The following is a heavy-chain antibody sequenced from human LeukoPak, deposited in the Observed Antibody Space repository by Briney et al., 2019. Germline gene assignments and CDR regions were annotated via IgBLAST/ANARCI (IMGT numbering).Heavy chain of an antibody. Sequence: MTSQTLSLTCAVSGGSISSGGYYWSWIRQPPGKGLEWIGHVFYTGSSNYNPSLKSRVTISLDRSKNQFSLRLTSVTAADTAVYYCARAGAWQIDPWGQGTLVTVSS. CDR3: ARAGAWQIDP. V-gene: IGHV4-61*08. CDR2: VFYTGSS. J-gene: IGHJ5*02. CDR1: GGSISSGGYY. D-gene: IGHD3-10*01.